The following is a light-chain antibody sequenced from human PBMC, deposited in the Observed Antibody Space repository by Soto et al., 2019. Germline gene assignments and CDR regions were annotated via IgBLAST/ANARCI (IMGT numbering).Light chain of an antibody. CDR3: QQSYSTPPGT. Sequence: DIQITQSPSSLSASVGDRVTITCLSSQSISTYLIWYQQKPGKAPKLLIYATSSLQSGVPSRFSGSGSGTDFTLTISSLQPEDFATYYCQQSYSTPPGTFGQGTKVDIK. V-gene: IGKV1-39*01. J-gene: IGKJ1*01. CDR1: QSISTY. CDR2: ATS.